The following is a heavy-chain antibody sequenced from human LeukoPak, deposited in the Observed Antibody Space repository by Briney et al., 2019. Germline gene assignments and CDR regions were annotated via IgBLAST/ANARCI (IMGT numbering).Heavy chain of an antibody. CDR3: ARDLIVVVPAATEGGYYYGMDV. CDR2: INPNSGGT. D-gene: IGHD2-2*01. V-gene: IGHV1-2*02. J-gene: IGHJ6*02. Sequence: ASVRVSCKASGYTFTGDYMHWVRQAPGQGLERMGWINPNSGGTNYAQKFQGRVTMTRDTSISTAYMELSRLRSDDTAVYYCARDLIVVVPAATEGGYYYGMDVWGQGTTVTVSS. CDR1: GYTFTGDY.